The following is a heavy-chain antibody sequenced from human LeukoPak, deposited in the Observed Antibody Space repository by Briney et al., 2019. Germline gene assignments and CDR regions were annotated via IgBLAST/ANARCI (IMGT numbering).Heavy chain of an antibody. CDR3: ARSSVEVAAQIDY. Sequence: GESLKISCKGSGYNFTNYWIGWVRKMPGKGLEWMGIIYPGDSDTRYSPSFQGQVTISADKSIRTAYLQWSSLKASDTAMYYCARSSVEVAAQIDYWGQGTLVTVSS. J-gene: IGHJ4*02. CDR2: IYPGDSDT. D-gene: IGHD2-15*01. CDR1: GYNFTNYW. V-gene: IGHV5-51*01.